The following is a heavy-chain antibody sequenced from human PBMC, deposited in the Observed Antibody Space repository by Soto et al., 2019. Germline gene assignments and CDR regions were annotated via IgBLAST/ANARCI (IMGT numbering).Heavy chain of an antibody. CDR1: GGSFSGYY. V-gene: IGHV4-34*01. Sequence: SETLSLTCAVYGGSFSGYYWSWIRQPPGKGLEWIGEINHSGSTNYNPSLKSRVTISVDTSKNQFSLKLSSVTAADTAVYYCARRWGTTFDYWGQGTLVTVSS. CDR3: ARRWGTTFDY. J-gene: IGHJ4*02. CDR2: INHSGST. D-gene: IGHD3-16*01.